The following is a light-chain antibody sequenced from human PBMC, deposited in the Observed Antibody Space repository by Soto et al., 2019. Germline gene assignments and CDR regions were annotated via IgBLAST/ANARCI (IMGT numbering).Light chain of an antibody. CDR1: GSDVGGYKY. Sequence: QSVLTQPASVSGSPGQSITISFTGTGSDVGGYKYVSWYQQLPGKAPKLMIYDVSYRPSGVSDRFSGSKSGNTASLIISGLQAEDEADYYCSSYASSSPFVFGTGTKLTVL. CDR3: SSYASSSPFV. J-gene: IGLJ1*01. V-gene: IGLV2-14*01. CDR2: DVS.